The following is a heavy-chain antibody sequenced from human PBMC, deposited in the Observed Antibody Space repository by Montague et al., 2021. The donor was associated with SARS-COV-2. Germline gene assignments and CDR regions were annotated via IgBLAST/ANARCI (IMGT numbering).Heavy chain of an antibody. Sequence: SETLSLTCTVSGGSISSSSYYWGWIRQPPGKGLEWIGSIYYSGSTYYNPSLKSRVTISVDTSKNQFSPKLSSVTAADTAVYYCARDYGDYGSGHYYGMDVWGQGTTVTVSS. CDR2: IYYSGST. CDR1: GGSISSSSYY. D-gene: IGHD4-17*01. V-gene: IGHV4-39*07. CDR3: ARDYGDYGSGHYYGMDV. J-gene: IGHJ6*02.